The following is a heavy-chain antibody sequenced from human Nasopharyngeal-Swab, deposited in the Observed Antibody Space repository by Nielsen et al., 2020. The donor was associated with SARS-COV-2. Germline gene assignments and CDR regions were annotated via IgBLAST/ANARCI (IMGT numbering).Heavy chain of an antibody. CDR2: IYYSGST. V-gene: IGHV4-39*07. D-gene: IGHD3-22*01. CDR3: ARERGAPLSERPYYYDSSGGLDAFDI. Sequence: PGTGLEGFGSIYYSGSTNYNPSLKSRVTISVDTSKNQFSLKLSSVTAADTAVYYCARERGAPLSERPYYYDSSGGLDAFDIWGQGTMVTVSS. J-gene: IGHJ3*02.